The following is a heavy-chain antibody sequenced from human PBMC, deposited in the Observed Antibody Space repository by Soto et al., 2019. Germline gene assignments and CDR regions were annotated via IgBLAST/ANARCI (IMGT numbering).Heavy chain of an antibody. Sequence: QLQLQESGPGLVKPSETLSLTCTVSVGSISSSPYYWGWIRQSPGKGLEWIASFHYSGSTYYKPSLKSRVTLSVDTSRNQFSLKLTSVTAADTAVYFCARHQGDYVGLDYWGQGTLVTVSS. J-gene: IGHJ4*02. CDR3: ARHQGDYVGLDY. V-gene: IGHV4-39*01. CDR1: VGSISSSPYY. CDR2: FHYSGST. D-gene: IGHD4-17*01.